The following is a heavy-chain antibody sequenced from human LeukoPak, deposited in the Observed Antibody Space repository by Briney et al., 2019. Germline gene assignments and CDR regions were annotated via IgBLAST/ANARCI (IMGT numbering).Heavy chain of an antibody. J-gene: IGHJ4*02. V-gene: IGHV3-23*01. CDR3: AKDAYYYDSSGYYEFDY. Sequence: PGGSLRLSCAASGFTFSDYYMSWVRQAPGKGLEWVSAISGSGGSTYYADSVKGRFTISRDNSKNTLYLQMNSLRAEDTAVYYRAKDAYYYDSSGYYEFDYWGQGTLVTVSS. CDR1: GFTFSDYY. D-gene: IGHD3-22*01. CDR2: ISGSGGST.